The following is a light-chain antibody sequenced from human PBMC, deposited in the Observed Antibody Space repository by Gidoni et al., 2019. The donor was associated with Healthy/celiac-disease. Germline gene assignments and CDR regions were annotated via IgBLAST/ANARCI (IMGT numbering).Light chain of an antibody. CDR1: QRVSSN. CDR2: GAS. V-gene: IGKV3-15*01. J-gene: IGKJ1*01. Sequence: IVMTQSPATLSVSPGGRATLSCRASQRVSSNLAWYQQKPGQAPRLLIYGASTRATSIPARCSGSGSGTEFTLTISSLQSEDFAVYYCQQQNNWPPWTFGQGTKVEIK. CDR3: QQQNNWPPWT.